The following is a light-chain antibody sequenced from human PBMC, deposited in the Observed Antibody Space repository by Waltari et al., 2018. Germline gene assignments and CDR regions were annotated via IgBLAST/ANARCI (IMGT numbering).Light chain of an antibody. CDR3: CSYAGSYIFGV. V-gene: IGLV2-11*01. CDR2: DVN. Sequence: QSALTQPRSVSGSPGQSVTISCTGTSSDVGGYNYVSWYQQHPGKAPKLMIHDVNKRPSGVPDRFSGSKSGNTASLTFSGLQAEDEADYYCCSYAGSYIFGVFGGGTKLTVL. J-gene: IGLJ2*01. CDR1: SSDVGGYNY.